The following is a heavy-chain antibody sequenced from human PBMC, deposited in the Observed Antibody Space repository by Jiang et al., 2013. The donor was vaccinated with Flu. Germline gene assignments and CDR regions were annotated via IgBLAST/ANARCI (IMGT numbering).Heavy chain of an antibody. V-gene: IGHV2-5*02. D-gene: IGHD6-19*01. CDR2: IYWDDDK. J-gene: IGHJ3*02. CDR3: AHSRIPVAGKTRHAFDI. Sequence: KPTQTLTLTCTFSGFSLTTSGVGVGWIRQPPGKALEWLALIYWDDDKRYSPSLNSRLTITKDTSKNQVVLTMTNMDPVDTATYHCAHSRIPVAGKTRHAFDIWGQGTMVTVSS. CDR1: GFSLTTSGVG.